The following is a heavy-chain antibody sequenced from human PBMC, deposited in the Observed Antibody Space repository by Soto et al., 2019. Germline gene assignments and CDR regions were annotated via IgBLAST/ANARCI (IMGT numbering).Heavy chain of an antibody. V-gene: IGHV1-69*12. J-gene: IGHJ4*02. CDR2: IIPIFGTV. Sequence: QVQLVQSGAEVKKPGSSVKVSCKASGGTFSNSAVIWVRQAPGQGLEWMGGIIPIFGTVNYAQNFQGRVTITADASTSTAFMELSSLRSDDTAVYFCARDVSPAGYFETSGYPYWGQGTLVTVSS. CDR1: GGTFSNSA. D-gene: IGHD3-22*01. CDR3: ARDVSPAGYFETSGYPY.